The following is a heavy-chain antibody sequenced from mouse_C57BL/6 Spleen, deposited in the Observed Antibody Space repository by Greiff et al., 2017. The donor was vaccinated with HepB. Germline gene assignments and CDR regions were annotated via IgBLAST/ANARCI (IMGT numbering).Heavy chain of an antibody. V-gene: IGHV1-80*01. CDR1: GYAFSSYW. CDR2: IYPGDGDT. D-gene: IGHD2-2*01. J-gene: IGHJ2*01. Sequence: VQLVESGAELVKPGASVKISCKASGYAFSSYWMNWVKQRPGKGLEWIGQIYPGDGDTNYNGKFKGKATLTADKSSSTAYMQLSSLTSEDSAVYFCARGGYYGYDWGYFDYWGQGTTLTVSS. CDR3: ARGGYYGYDWGYFDY.